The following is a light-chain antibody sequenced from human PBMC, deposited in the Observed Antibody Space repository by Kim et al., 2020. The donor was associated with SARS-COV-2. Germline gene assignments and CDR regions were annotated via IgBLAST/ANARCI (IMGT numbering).Light chain of an antibody. V-gene: IGKV1-9*01. CDR2: AAS. CDR1: QGISSY. CDR3: QQLNSYPLP. Sequence: DIQLTQSPSFLSASVGDRVTITCRASQGISSYLAWYQQKPGKAPKLLIYAASTLQSGVPSRFSGSGSGTEFTLTISSLQPEDFATYYCQQLNSYPLPFGGGTKLEI. J-gene: IGKJ4*01.